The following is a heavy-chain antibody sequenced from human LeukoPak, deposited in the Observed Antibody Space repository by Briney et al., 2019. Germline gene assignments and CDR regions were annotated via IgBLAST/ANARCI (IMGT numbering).Heavy chain of an antibody. D-gene: IGHD2-15*01. J-gene: IGHJ4*02. CDR1: GFTFSSYA. V-gene: IGHV3-30*04. CDR3: ARDRGLCSGGSCYYFDY. Sequence: GGSLRLSCAASGFTFSSYAMHWVRQAPGKGLEWVAVISYDGSNKYYADSVKGRFTISRDNSKNTLYLQMNSLRAEDTAVYYCARDRGLCSGGSCYYFDYWGRGTLVTVSS. CDR2: ISYDGSNK.